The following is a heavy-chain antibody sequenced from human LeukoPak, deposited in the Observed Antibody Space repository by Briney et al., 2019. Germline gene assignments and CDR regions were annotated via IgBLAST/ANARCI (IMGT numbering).Heavy chain of an antibody. J-gene: IGHJ4*02. V-gene: IGHV3-21*01. D-gene: IGHD3-22*01. CDR2: ISSSSSYI. Sequence: GGSLRLSCAASGFTFSSYSMNWVRQAPGKGLEWVSSISSSSSYIYYADSVKGRFTISRDNAKNSLYLQMDSLRAEDTAVYYCARDMRVTKSYYFDYWGQGTLVTVSS. CDR3: ARDMRVTKSYYFDY. CDR1: GFTFSSYS.